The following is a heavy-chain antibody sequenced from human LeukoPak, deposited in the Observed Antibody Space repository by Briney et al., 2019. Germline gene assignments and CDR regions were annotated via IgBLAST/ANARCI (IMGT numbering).Heavy chain of an antibody. CDR2: ISYDGSNK. D-gene: IGHD4-17*01. CDR3: AKDTAPRGDYLWHYFDY. Sequence: PGGSLRLSCAACGFTFISYGMHWVRQAPGKGLDWMAVISYDGSNKYYADFVKGRFTISRDNSKNTLYLQMNSLRAEDTAVYYCAKDTAPRGDYLWHYFDYWGQGTLVTVSS. J-gene: IGHJ4*02. CDR1: GFTFISYG. V-gene: IGHV3-30*18.